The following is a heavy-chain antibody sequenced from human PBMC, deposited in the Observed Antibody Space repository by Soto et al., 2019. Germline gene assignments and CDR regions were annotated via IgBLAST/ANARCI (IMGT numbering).Heavy chain of an antibody. CDR2: IYYSGST. Sequence: PSETPSLSCSVSGGSISSYYWSWMRQPPGKGLEWIGYIYYSGSTNYNPSLKSRVTISVDTSKNQFSLKLSSVTAADTAVYYCARAYGDYVFDYWGQGTLVTVSS. V-gene: IGHV4-59*01. D-gene: IGHD4-17*01. CDR1: GGSISSYY. CDR3: ARAYGDYVFDY. J-gene: IGHJ4*02.